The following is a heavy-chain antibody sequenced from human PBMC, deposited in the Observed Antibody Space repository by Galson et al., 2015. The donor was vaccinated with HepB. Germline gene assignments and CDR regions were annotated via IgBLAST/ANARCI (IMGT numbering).Heavy chain of an antibody. CDR1: GYTFSSYA. J-gene: IGHJ1*01. CDR2: VNGGNGNT. V-gene: IGHV1-3*01. CDR3: ALRYYDVLTGYTDYFEH. Sequence: SVKVSCKASGYTFSSYAVHWVRQAPGQRLEWMGWVNGGNGNTKYSEKFQGSVTMTRDTSASTAYMELSSLRSEDTAVCYCALRYYDVLTGYTDYFEHWGQGTLVTVSS. D-gene: IGHD3-9*01.